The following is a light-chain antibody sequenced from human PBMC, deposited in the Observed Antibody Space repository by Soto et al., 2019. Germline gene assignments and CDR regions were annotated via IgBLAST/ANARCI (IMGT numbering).Light chain of an antibody. CDR3: QSYDSSLSWV. V-gene: IGLV1-40*01. CDR1: SSNIGAGYD. Sequence: QSVLTQPPSVSGAPGQRVTISCTGSSSNIGAGYDVHWYQQLPGTAPKLLIYGNSNRPSGVPDRFSGSKSGTSASLAITGHQAEDEADYYCQSYDSSLSWVFGGGTKLTVL. J-gene: IGLJ3*02. CDR2: GNS.